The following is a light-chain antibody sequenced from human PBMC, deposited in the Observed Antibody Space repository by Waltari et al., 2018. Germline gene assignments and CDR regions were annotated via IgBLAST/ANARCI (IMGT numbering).Light chain of an antibody. CDR3: QSADSSGTYVV. CDR1: ALPKQS. V-gene: IGLV3-25*03. Sequence: SYELTQPPSVSVSPGQTARITCSGDALPKQSAYWYQQKPGQAPVLVMSKDNETPSGIPERFSGSSSGTKGTLTINGVQAEDEADYYCQSADSSGTYVVFGGGTKLTVL. CDR2: KDN. J-gene: IGLJ2*01.